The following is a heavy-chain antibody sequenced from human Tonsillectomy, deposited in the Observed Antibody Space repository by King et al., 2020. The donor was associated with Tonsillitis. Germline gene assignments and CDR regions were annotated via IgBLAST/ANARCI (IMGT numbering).Heavy chain of an antibody. CDR2: IYPDDSDT. J-gene: IGHJ4*02. Sequence: ERQLVQSGAEGKKPGQSLKISCQGSGYIFINFWIGWVRQMPGRGLEWIGIIYPDDSDTRYSPYFQGQVTLSVDKSNSPAYLQWTSLKASDTAMYYCVRGRVNGINGVPVPGTYFDYWGQGTPVTVSS. CDR1: GYIFINFW. D-gene: IGHD2-8*01. V-gene: IGHV5-51*03. CDR3: VRGRVNGINGVPVPGTYFDY.